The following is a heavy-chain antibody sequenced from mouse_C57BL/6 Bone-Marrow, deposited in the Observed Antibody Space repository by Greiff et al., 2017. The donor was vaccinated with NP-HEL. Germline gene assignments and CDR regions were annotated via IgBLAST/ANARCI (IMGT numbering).Heavy chain of an antibody. Sequence: EVKVVESGGGLVKPGGSLKLSCAASGFTFSDYGMHWVRQAPEKGLEWVAYISSGSSTIYYADTVKGRFTISRDNAKNTLFLQMTSLRSEDTAMYYCARPHYYGSSPWFAYWGQGTLVTVSA. CDR1: GFTFSDYG. CDR2: ISSGSSTI. V-gene: IGHV5-17*01. CDR3: ARPHYYGSSPWFAY. J-gene: IGHJ3*01. D-gene: IGHD1-1*01.